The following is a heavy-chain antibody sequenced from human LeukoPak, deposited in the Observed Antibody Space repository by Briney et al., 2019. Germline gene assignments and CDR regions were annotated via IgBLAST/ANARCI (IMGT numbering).Heavy chain of an antibody. D-gene: IGHD5-18*01. CDR3: TRGPIQLWIHNAMDI. V-gene: IGHV3-49*04. CDR1: GFNFGDHA. J-gene: IGHJ6*02. CDR2: IRSKAYRGTT. Sequence: GRSLRLSCTASGFNFGDHAMSWVRQAPGKGLEWVGFIRSKAYRGTTEYAASVTGRFTISRDDSKSIAFLQMNSLKTEDTALYYCTRGPIQLWIHNAMDIWGQGTTVTVSS.